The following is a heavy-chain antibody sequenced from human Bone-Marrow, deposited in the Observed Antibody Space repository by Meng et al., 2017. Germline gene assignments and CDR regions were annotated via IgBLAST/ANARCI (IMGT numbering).Heavy chain of an antibody. D-gene: IGHD5-18*01. CDR1: GFTFSSYS. Sequence: GESLKISCAASGFTFSSYSMNWVRQAPGKGLEWVSSISSSSSYIYYADSVKGRFTISRDNAKNSLYLQMNSPRAEDTAVYYCAKGDTAMVTTYWGQGTLVTVSS. J-gene: IGHJ4*02. CDR2: ISSSSSYI. CDR3: AKGDTAMVTTY. V-gene: IGHV3-21*01.